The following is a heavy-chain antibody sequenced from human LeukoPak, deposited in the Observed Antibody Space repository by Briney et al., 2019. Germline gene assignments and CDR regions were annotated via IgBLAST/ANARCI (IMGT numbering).Heavy chain of an antibody. J-gene: IGHJ4*02. CDR1: KFTFSNFW. D-gene: IGHD6-19*01. CDR2: IKQDGSEK. CDR3: AKDLRSSGWYYFDY. V-gene: IGHV3-7*03. Sequence: PGRSLRLSCAASKFTFSNFWMSWLRQAPGKGLEWVASIKQDGSEKYYVDSVRGRFTISRDNAKNSLYLQMNSLRAEDTAVYYCAKDLRSSGWYYFDYWGQGTLVTVSS.